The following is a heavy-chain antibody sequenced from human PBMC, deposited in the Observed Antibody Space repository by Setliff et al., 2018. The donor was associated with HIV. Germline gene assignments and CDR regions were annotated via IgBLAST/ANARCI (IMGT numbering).Heavy chain of an antibody. V-gene: IGHV3-7*03. D-gene: IGHD2-15*01. CDR1: GFTFSNFW. CDR3: AKDGISGGAYPPYYFDY. Sequence: GWSLRLSCATSGFTFSNFWMTWVRQAPGKGLEWVANIKEDGSETFYVDSVKGRFTMSRDNAKNLVYLEMNSLKVEDTAVYYCAKDGISGGAYPPYYFDYWGHGTLVTVS. CDR2: IKEDGSET. J-gene: IGHJ4*01.